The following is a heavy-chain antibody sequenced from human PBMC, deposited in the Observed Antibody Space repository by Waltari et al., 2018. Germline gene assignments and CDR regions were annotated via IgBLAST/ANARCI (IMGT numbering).Heavy chain of an antibody. D-gene: IGHD2-15*01. CDR3: ARDMDCTDGNCDYKWFDS. Sequence: QVHLQESGPGLVRPSETLSLTCHVSGASIRGGDRWIWVRQSPGKRLEWVGEIHHSGRTNSNPSLKNRLTLSVDESRNQCFRKITSVTAADTAEYFCARDMDCTDGNCDYKWFDSWGPGTPVTVSS. CDR1: GASIRGGDR. CDR2: IHHSGRT. V-gene: IGHV4-4*02. J-gene: IGHJ5*01.